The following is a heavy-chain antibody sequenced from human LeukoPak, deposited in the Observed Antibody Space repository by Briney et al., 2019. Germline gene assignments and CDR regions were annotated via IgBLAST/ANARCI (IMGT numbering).Heavy chain of an antibody. D-gene: IGHD3-22*01. CDR1: GFTFSSYG. J-gene: IGHJ4*02. Sequence: GGSLRLSCAASGFTFSSYGMHWVRQAPGKGLEWVAVIWYDGSNKYYADSVKGRFTISRDNSKNTLYLQMNSLRAEDTAVYYCASESNGYYYAYDYWGQGTLVTVSS. CDR2: IWYDGSNK. CDR3: ASESNGYYYAYDY. V-gene: IGHV3-33*01.